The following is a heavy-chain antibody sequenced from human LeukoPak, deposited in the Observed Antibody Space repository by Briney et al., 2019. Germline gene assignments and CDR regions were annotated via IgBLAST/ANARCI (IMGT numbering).Heavy chain of an antibody. Sequence: SETLSLTCTVSGGSISSSSYYWGWIRQPPGKGLEWIGSIYYSGSTYYNPSLKSRVTISVDTSKNQFSLKLSSVTAADTAVYYCARGSYPDYWGQGTLVTVSS. J-gene: IGHJ4*02. CDR1: GGSISSSSYY. V-gene: IGHV4-39*01. CDR2: IYYSGST. CDR3: ARGSYPDY.